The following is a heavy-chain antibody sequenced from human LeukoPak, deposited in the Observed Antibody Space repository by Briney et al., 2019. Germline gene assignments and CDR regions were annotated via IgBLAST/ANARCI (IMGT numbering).Heavy chain of an antibody. V-gene: IGHV4-34*01. Sequence: SETLSLTCAVYGGSFSGYYWSWIRQPPGKGLECIGEINHSGSTNYNPSLKSRVTISVDTSKNQFSLKLSSVTAADTAVYYCARGRGKHIVVVTAIGAEYFQHWGQGTLVTVSS. CDR3: ARGRGKHIVVVTAIGAEYFQH. J-gene: IGHJ1*01. CDR1: GGSFSGYY. CDR2: INHSGST. D-gene: IGHD2-21*02.